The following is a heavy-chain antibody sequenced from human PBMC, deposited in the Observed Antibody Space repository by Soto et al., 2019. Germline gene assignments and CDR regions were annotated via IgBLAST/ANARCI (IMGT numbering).Heavy chain of an antibody. D-gene: IGHD2-15*01. CDR3: ARDRAATPYYYGMDV. CDR1: GGSISSSSYY. J-gene: IGHJ6*02. Sequence: SETLSLTCTVSGGSISSSSYYWGWIRQPPGKGLEWIGYIYYSGSTYYNPSLKSRVTISVDTSKNQFSLKLSSVTAADTAVYYCARDRAATPYYYGMDVWGQGTTVTVSS. CDR2: IYYSGST. V-gene: IGHV4-31*03.